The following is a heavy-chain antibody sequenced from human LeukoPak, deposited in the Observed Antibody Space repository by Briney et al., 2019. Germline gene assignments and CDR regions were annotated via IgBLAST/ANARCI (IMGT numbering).Heavy chain of an antibody. CDR2: IYYSGST. CDR3: ARVVTLRRYYYYYYMDV. J-gene: IGHJ6*03. V-gene: IGHV4-59*02. D-gene: IGHD2-21*01. Sequence: SETLSLTCTVSGGSVSSYYWSWIRQPPGKGLEWIGYIYYSGSTNYNPSLKSRVTISVDTSKNQFSLKLSSVTAADTAVYYCARVVTLRRYYYYYYMDVWGKGTTVTVSS. CDR1: GGSVSSYY.